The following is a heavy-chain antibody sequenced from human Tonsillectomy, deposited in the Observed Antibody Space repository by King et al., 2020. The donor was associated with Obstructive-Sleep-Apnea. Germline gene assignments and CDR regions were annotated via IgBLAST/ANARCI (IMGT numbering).Heavy chain of an antibody. CDR3: ARTAVTMIRGVIITEDYYYYYGMDV. Sequence: QLQESGPGLVKPSQTLSLTCIVSGGSISSGDYYWSWIRQHPGKGLEWIGYIYYSGSTYYNPSFKSRVTISVDTSKNQFSLKLSSVTAADTAVYYCARTAVTMIRGVIITEDYYYYYGMDVWGQGTTVTVSS. J-gene: IGHJ6*02. V-gene: IGHV4-31*03. CDR1: GGSISSGDYY. CDR2: IYYSGST. D-gene: IGHD3-10*01.